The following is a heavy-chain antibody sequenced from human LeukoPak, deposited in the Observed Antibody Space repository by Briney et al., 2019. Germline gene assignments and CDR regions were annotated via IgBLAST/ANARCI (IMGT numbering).Heavy chain of an antibody. V-gene: IGHV4-34*01. CDR1: GGSFSGYY. J-gene: IGHJ4*02. Sequence: SETLSLTCAVYGGSFSGYYWSWIRQSPGKGLEWIGEINHSGSTNYNPSLKSRVTISVDTSKNQFSLKLSSVTAADTAVYYCARGSNVSGSHFDYWGQGTLVTVSS. CDR3: ARGSNVSGSHFDY. CDR2: INHSGST. D-gene: IGHD6-19*01.